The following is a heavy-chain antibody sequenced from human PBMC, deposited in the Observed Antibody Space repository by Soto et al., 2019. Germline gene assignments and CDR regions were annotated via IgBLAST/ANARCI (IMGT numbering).Heavy chain of an antibody. CDR2: ISARGGSS. V-gene: IGHV3-23*01. CDR3: AKGSIEYSASVDN. J-gene: IGHJ4*02. CDR1: GFSFSSYA. D-gene: IGHD4-4*01. Sequence: DVQLLESGGGLVQPGGSLRLSCAASGFSFSSYAMVWVRQAPGKGLEWVSVISARGGSSYFADPVKGRFTISRDNSKNVLSLEMNSPRAEDTAIYFCAKGSIEYSASVDNWGQGTLVLVSS.